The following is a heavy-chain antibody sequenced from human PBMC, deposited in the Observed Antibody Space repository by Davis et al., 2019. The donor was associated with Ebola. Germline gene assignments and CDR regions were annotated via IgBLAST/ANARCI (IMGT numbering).Heavy chain of an antibody. J-gene: IGHJ5*02. CDR2: IYHDGT. CDR3: ARGRRDAVAPIASGWFGP. Sequence: GESLKISCAASGFTFNNYAMSWVRQAPGRGLEWVSVIYHDGTYYADFLKGRSTVSRDGPQNTLYLQIYSLRADDTAIYYCARGRRDAVAPIASGWFGPWGQGTLVIVSS. V-gene: IGHV3-23*03. D-gene: IGHD3-10*01. CDR1: GFTFNNYA.